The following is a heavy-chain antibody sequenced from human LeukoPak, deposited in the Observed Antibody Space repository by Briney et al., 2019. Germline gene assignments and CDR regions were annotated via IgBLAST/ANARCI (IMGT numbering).Heavy chain of an antibody. J-gene: IGHJ4*02. D-gene: IGHD2-2*01. V-gene: IGHV1-18*01. CDR3: ASCSSTSCYGLFDY. CDR2: ISAYNGNT. Sequence: ASVKVSCKASGYTFTSYGISWVRQAPGQGLEWMGWISAYNGNTNCAQKLQGRVTMTTDTSTSTAYMELRSLRSDDTAVYYWASCSSTSCYGLFDYWGQGTLVTVSS. CDR1: GYTFTSYG.